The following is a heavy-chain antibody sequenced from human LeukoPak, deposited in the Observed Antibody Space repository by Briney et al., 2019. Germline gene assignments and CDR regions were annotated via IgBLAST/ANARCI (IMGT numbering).Heavy chain of an antibody. CDR1: GFTFSRYS. D-gene: IGHD5-18*01. J-gene: IGHJ4*02. Sequence: PGGSLRLSCAAFGFTFSRYSMNWVRQAPGKGLEWVSSISSSSSYIYYADSVKGRFTISRDNAKNSLYLQMNSLRAEDTAVYYCARDGRHTAMGYWGQGTLVSVSS. V-gene: IGHV3-21*01. CDR3: ARDGRHTAMGY. CDR2: ISSSSSYI.